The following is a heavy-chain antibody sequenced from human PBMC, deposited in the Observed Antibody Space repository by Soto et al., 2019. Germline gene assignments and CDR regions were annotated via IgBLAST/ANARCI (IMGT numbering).Heavy chain of an antibody. J-gene: IGHJ4*02. CDR2: IYHSGST. D-gene: IGHD1-1*01. V-gene: IGHV4-30-2*01. CDR1: GGSISNGGYS. Sequence: SETLSLTCAVSGGSISNGGYSWSWIRQPPGKGLEWIGYIYHSGSTYYNPSLKSRVTISVNRSKSQFSLKLSSVTAAATAVYYCASLQLVQKVIDHWGQGTLVTVCS. CDR3: ASLQLVQKVIDH.